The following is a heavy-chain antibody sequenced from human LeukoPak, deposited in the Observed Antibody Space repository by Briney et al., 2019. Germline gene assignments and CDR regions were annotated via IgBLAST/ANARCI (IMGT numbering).Heavy chain of an antibody. CDR1: GFTFSTYW. J-gene: IGHJ4*02. CDR2: INRDGSST. D-gene: IGHD5-18*01. V-gene: IGHV3-74*01. CDR3: ARGGGYSYGYVDY. Sequence: GALRLSCAASGFTFSTYWMHWVRQAPGKGLVWVSRINRDGSSTTHADSAKGRFTISRDNAKSTLYLQMNSLRAEDTAVYYCARGGGYSYGYVDYWGQGTLVTVSS.